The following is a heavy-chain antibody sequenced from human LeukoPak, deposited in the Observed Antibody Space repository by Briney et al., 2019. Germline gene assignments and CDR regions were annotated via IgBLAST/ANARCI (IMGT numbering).Heavy chain of an antibody. CDR1: GDSISSYY. Sequence: PSETLSLTCTVSGDSISSYYWSWIRQPPGKGLECIGYIYYSGSTTYNPSLKSRVTISLDTSKKQFSLKLSSLTAADTAVYYCARADPISGTYSPFDYWGQGTLVTVSS. CDR2: IYYSGST. J-gene: IGHJ4*02. CDR3: ARADPISGTYSPFDY. D-gene: IGHD1-26*01. V-gene: IGHV4-59*01.